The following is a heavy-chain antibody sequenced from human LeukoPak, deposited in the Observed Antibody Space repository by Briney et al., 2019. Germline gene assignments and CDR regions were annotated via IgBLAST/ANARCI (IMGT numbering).Heavy chain of an antibody. D-gene: IGHD6-19*01. V-gene: IGHV3-30-3*01. CDR3: ARSGYSSGLYGCYYYYYGMDV. CDR1: GFTFSSYA. Sequence: GRSLRLSCAASGFTFSSYAMHWVRQAPGKGLEWVAVISYDGSNKYYADSVKGRFTISRDNSKNTLYLQMNSLRAEDTAVYYWARSGYSSGLYGCYYYYYGMDVWGQGTTVTVSS. CDR2: ISYDGSNK. J-gene: IGHJ6*02.